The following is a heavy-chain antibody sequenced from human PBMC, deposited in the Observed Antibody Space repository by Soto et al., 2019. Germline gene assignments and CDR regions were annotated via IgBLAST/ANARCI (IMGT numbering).Heavy chain of an antibody. V-gene: IGHV3-7*03. Sequence: EVYLVESGGGLVQPGGSLRLSCAASHFSFSTSWMNWIRQAPGKGLEWVANINPDGSAKYYVDSLKGRFTISRDNAKNSLDLQMTSLRAEDTALYFCTSVSRGRWVDYWGQGALVTVSS. J-gene: IGHJ4*02. CDR3: TSVSRGRWVDY. D-gene: IGHD3-10*01. CDR1: HFSFSTSW. CDR2: INPDGSAK.